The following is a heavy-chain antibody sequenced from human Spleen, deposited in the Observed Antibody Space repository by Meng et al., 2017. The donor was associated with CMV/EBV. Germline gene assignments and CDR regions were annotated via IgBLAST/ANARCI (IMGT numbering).Heavy chain of an antibody. Sequence: SLKISCAASGFTFGDYSMHWVRQVPGKGLEWVSGISWNSGSMGYADSVKGRFTISRDNAKNSLYLQMNSLGTEDTALYYCAKAYSSSWFYFDYWGQGTLVTVSS. V-gene: IGHV3-9*01. CDR1: GFTFGDYS. D-gene: IGHD6-13*01. CDR2: ISWNSGSM. CDR3: AKAYSSSWFYFDY. J-gene: IGHJ4*02.